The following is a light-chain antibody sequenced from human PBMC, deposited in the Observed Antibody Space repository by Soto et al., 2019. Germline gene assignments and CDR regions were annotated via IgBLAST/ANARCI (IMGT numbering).Light chain of an antibody. V-gene: IGLV2-14*01. CDR1: SSDLTYNS. CDR2: DVS. CDR3: SSSTPTRGLV. J-gene: IGLJ1*01. Sequence: QSVLTQPASVSGSLGQSLSISCTEDSSDLTYNSVSWYQHHPHKAPKLIIYDVSYPPSGVSTRFSGSQSAGSASLTISGLQAEDEADYYCSSSTPTRGLVFGSGTKVTVL.